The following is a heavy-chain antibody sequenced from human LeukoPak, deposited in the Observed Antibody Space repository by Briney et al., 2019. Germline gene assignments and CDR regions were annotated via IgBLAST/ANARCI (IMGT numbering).Heavy chain of an antibody. Sequence: ASVKVSCKASGYTFTGYDINWVRQATGQGLEWMGWMNPNSGNTGYAQKFQGRVTMTRNTSISTAYMELSSLRSEDTAVYYCARIGLRGVIISRPLDYWGQGTLVTVSS. D-gene: IGHD3-16*02. CDR3: ARIGLRGVIISRPLDY. V-gene: IGHV1-8*01. J-gene: IGHJ4*02. CDR2: MNPNSGNT. CDR1: GYTFTGYD.